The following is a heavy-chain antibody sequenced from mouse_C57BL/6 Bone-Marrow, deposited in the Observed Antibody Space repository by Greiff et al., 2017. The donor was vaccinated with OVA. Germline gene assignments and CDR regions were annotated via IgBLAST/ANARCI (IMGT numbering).Heavy chain of an antibody. J-gene: IGHJ1*03. CDR3: ARQRRFYWYFDV. V-gene: IGHV5-6*01. CDR1: GFTFSSYG. Sequence: EVKLMESGGDLVKPGGSLKLSCAASGFTFSSYGMSWVRQTPDKRLEWVATISSGGSYTYYPDSVKGRFTISRDNAKNTLYLQMSRLKSEDTAMYYCARQRRFYWYFDVWGTGTTVTVSS. CDR2: ISSGGSYT.